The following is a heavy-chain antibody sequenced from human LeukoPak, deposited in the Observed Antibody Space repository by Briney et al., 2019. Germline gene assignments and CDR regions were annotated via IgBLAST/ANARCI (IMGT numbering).Heavy chain of an antibody. J-gene: IGHJ4*02. CDR3: ATDGYHYFDY. CDR2: ICNDGSRT. V-gene: IGHV3-23*03. Sequence: PGGSLRLSCAASGFTFSSYAMSWVRQAPGKGLEWVSLICNDGSRTYYADSVRGRFTISRDTSEGTVYLQMDSLRPEDTAVYYCATDGYHYFDYWGQGTLVTVSS. CDR1: GFTFSSYA. D-gene: IGHD5-12*01.